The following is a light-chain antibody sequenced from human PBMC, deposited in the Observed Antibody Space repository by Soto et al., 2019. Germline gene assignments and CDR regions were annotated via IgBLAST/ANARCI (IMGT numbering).Light chain of an antibody. V-gene: IGKV3-20*01. Sequence: EIVLTQSPGTLSLSPGERATLSCRASQSVSSSYLAWYQQKPGQAPRLLISGASSRATGIPDRFSGSGSGTDFTLNISRLEPEDFAVYYCQQYGSSPLYTFGQGTKLEIK. J-gene: IGKJ2*01. CDR2: GAS. CDR1: QSVSSSY. CDR3: QQYGSSPLYT.